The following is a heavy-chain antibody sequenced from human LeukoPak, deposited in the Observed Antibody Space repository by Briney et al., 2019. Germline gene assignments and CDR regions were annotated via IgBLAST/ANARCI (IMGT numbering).Heavy chain of an antibody. CDR3: AKDPDIVVVPAALGD. D-gene: IGHD2-2*01. CDR2: ISGSGGST. Sequence: GGSLRLSCAASGFTFSSYSMNWVRQAPGKGLEWVSAISGSGGSTYYADSVKGRFTISRDSSKNTLYLQMNSLRAEDTAVYYCAKDPDIVVVPAALGDWGQGTLVTVSS. CDR1: GFTFSSYS. V-gene: IGHV3-23*01. J-gene: IGHJ4*02.